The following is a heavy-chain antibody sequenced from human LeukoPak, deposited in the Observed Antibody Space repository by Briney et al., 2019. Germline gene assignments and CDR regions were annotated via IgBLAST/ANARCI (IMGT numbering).Heavy chain of an antibody. Sequence: ASVKVSCKASGGTFSSYAISWVRQAPGQGLEWMGWISAYNGNTNYAQKLQGRVTMTTDTSTSTAYMELRSLRSDDTAVYYCARESWHYDSSGYYPFGYWGQGTLVTVSS. D-gene: IGHD3-22*01. CDR3: ARESWHYDSSGYYPFGY. V-gene: IGHV1-18*01. CDR1: GGTFSSYA. J-gene: IGHJ4*02. CDR2: ISAYNGNT.